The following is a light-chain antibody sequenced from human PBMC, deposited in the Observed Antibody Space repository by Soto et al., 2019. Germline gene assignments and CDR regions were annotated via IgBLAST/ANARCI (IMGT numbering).Light chain of an antibody. CDR2: DDN. CDR1: SSNIGGNS. Sequence: QSAQTQPPSVSAAPGQKVTISCSGSSSNIGGNSVSWYQQLPGTAPKLLIYDDNKRPSGIPDRFSGSKSGTSATLGITGFQTGDEADYYCGSWDSSLSAYVFGTGTKVTV. CDR3: GSWDSSLSAYV. J-gene: IGLJ1*01. V-gene: IGLV1-51*01.